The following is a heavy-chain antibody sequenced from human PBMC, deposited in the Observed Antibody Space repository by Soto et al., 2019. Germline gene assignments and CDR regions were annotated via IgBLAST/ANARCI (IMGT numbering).Heavy chain of an antibody. Sequence: SVKVSCKASGFTFTSSAMQWVRQARGQRLEWIGWIVVGSGNTNYAQKFQVRVTITRDMSTSTAYMELRSLRSDDTAVYYCARVSYSAAARHDVWGQGTLVTVSS. CDR2: IVVGSGNT. CDR3: ARVSYSAAARHDV. J-gene: IGHJ4*02. V-gene: IGHV1-58*02. D-gene: IGHD6-6*01. CDR1: GFTFTSSA.